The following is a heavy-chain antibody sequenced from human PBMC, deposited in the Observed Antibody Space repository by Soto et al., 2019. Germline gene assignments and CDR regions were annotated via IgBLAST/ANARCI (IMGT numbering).Heavy chain of an antibody. CDR1: GFTFSSYW. J-gene: IGHJ6*02. Sequence: GGSLRLSCAASGFTFSSYWMSWVRQAPGKGLEWVANIKQDGSEKYYVDSVKGRFTISRDNAKNSLYLQMNSLRAEDTAVYYCARDYLSAYDFWSGYYAYYYYGMDVWGQGTTVTVSS. D-gene: IGHD3-3*01. V-gene: IGHV3-7*01. CDR3: ARDYLSAYDFWSGYYAYYYYGMDV. CDR2: IKQDGSEK.